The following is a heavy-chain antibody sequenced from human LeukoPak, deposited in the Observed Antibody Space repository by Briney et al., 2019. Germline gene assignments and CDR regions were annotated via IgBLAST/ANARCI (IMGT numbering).Heavy chain of an antibody. Sequence: SETLSLTCTVSGGSISSYYWSWIRQPAGEGLEWIGSIYYSGSTYYNTSLKSRVTISVDTSKNQFSLRLTSVTAADTAVYYCARQTGSGLFILPGGQGTLVTVSS. D-gene: IGHD3/OR15-3a*01. V-gene: IGHV4-59*05. J-gene: IGHJ4*02. CDR2: IYYSGST. CDR1: GGSISSYY. CDR3: ARQTGSGLFILP.